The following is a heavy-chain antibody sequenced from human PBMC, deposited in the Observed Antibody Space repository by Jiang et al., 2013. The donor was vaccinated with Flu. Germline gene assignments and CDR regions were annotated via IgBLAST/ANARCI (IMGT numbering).Heavy chain of an antibody. Sequence: QSGSELKKPGASVKVSCKASGYTFTSYAMNWVRQAPGQGLEWMGWINTNTGNPTYAQGFTGRFVFSLDTSVSTAYLQICSLKAEDTAVYYCARSGLYSSSWYFGYYYYGMDVWGQGTTVTVSS. CDR2: INTNTGNP. D-gene: IGHD6-13*01. CDR3: ARSGLYSSSWYFGYYYYGMDV. V-gene: IGHV7-4-1*01. CDR1: GYTFTSYA. J-gene: IGHJ6*02.